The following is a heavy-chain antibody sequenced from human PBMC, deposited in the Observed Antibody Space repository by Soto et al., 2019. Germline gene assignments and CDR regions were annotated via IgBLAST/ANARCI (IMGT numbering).Heavy chain of an antibody. CDR2: VSGNNGNA. J-gene: IGHJ4*02. Sequence: ASVKVSCKASGYTFVSYGITWVRQAPGQGLEWVGWVSGNNGNAHYAQRLQGRVTMTTDTSTTTAYMERRSLRSDDTAVYYCARAESCVVADCYVAQYWGQGTLVTVSS. CDR1: GYTFVSYG. D-gene: IGHD2-21*02. V-gene: IGHV1-18*01. CDR3: ARAESCVVADCYVAQY.